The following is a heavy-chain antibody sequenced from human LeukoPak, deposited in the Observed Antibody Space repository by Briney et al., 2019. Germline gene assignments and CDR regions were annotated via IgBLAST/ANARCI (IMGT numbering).Heavy chain of an antibody. CDR1: GFTFSNYG. CDR2: ISYDGSDK. Sequence: GKSLRLSCAASGFTFSNYGMHWVRQAPGKGLERVAVISYDGSDKYYPDSVKGRFTISRDNSKNTLYLQMSSLRPEDTAVYYCAKDIGHCSGGSCSHLDYWGQGTLVTVSS. J-gene: IGHJ4*02. D-gene: IGHD2-15*01. CDR3: AKDIGHCSGGSCSHLDY. V-gene: IGHV3-30*18.